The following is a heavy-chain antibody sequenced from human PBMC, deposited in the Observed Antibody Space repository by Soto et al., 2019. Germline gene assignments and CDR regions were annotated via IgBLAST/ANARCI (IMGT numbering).Heavy chain of an antibody. D-gene: IGHD3-3*01. CDR2: IYYSGST. J-gene: IGHJ5*02. CDR3: ARGAYDFWSGYANWFDP. V-gene: IGHV4-59*01. Sequence: SETLSLTCTVSGGSISSYYWSWIRQPPGKGLEWIGYIYYSGSTNYNPSLKSRVTISVDTSKNQFSLKLSSVTAADTAVYYCARGAYDFWSGYANWFDPWGQGTLVTVS. CDR1: GGSISSYY.